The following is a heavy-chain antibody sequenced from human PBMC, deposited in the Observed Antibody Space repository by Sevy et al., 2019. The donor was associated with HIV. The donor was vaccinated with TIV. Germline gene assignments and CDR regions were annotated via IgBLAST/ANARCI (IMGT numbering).Heavy chain of an antibody. D-gene: IGHD3-10*01. Sequence: GGSLRLSCAASGFTFSSYWMSWVRQAPGKGLEWVANIKQDGREKYYVDSVKGRFTISRDNAKNSLYLQMNSLRAEDTAVYYCARVLLWFGELNYFDYWGQGTLVTVSS. CDR2: IKQDGREK. V-gene: IGHV3-7*01. CDR3: ARVLLWFGELNYFDY. CDR1: GFTFSSYW. J-gene: IGHJ4*02.